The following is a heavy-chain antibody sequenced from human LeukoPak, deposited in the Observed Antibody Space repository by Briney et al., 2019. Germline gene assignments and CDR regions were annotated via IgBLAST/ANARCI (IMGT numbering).Heavy chain of an antibody. J-gene: IGHJ4*02. V-gene: IGHV1-2*02. Sequence: ASVKVSCKASGYTFIGYYMYWVRQAPGQGLEWMGWINPNSGGTNYAQKFQGRVTMTRDTSISTAYMELSRLRSDDTALYYCAKDISIAAIKPYYFDYWGQGTLVTVSS. D-gene: IGHD6-6*01. CDR1: GYTFIGYY. CDR3: AKDISIAAIKPYYFDY. CDR2: INPNSGGT.